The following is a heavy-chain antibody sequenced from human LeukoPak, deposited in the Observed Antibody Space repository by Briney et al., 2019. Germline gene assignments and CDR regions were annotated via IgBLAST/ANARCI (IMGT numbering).Heavy chain of an antibody. CDR3: AGFYPFGVNDY. CDR1: GFTFSNYG. V-gene: IGHV3-23*01. CDR2: ISDFGGTT. D-gene: IGHD3-10*01. Sequence: GGSLRLSCAVSGFTFSNYGMSWVRQAPGKGLEWVSAISDFGGTTYYAASVRGRFTISRDNSKNTMFLQMDTLRAEDTAVYYCAGFYPFGVNDYWGQGTLVTVSS. J-gene: IGHJ4*02.